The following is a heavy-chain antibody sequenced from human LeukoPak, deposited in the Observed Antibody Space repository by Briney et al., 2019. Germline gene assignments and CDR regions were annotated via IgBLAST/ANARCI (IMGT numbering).Heavy chain of an antibody. CDR1: GFTFGGYG. CDR2: RAYDGSRA. Sequence: PGRSLRLSCAGSGFTFGGYGMHWFRQTPGKGLEGVAVRAYDGSRAFYADSVKGRFTISRDNSKNTMSVQMDDLRAADTAVYYCTRYNNDHFDYWGQGTLVTVSS. CDR3: TRYNNDHFDY. J-gene: IGHJ4*02. D-gene: IGHD1-14*01. V-gene: IGHV3-33*01.